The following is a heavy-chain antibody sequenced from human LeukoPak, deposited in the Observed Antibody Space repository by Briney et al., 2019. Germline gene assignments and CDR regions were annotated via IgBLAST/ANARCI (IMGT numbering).Heavy chain of an antibody. J-gene: IGHJ4*02. CDR1: GFTFGSYW. V-gene: IGHV3-7*03. Sequence: QSGGSLRLSCATSGFTFGSYWMTWVRQPPGKGLEWVANIKQDGSEKNYVDSVKGRFTISRDNSKNSLYLQMNSLRAEDTAVYYFARDPPRHVQVPCYWGQGTRVTVSS. D-gene: IGHD1-1*01. CDR2: IKQDGSEK. CDR3: ARDPPRHVQVPCY.